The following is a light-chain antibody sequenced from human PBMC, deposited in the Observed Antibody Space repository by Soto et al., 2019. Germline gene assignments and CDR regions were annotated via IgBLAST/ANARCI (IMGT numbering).Light chain of an antibody. CDR2: DAS. CDR3: QQRSNWHPNT. J-gene: IGKJ5*01. CDR1: QGVSSY. Sequence: ELVLTQSPATLSMSPGERATLSCRASQGVSSYLAWFQQKPGQAPRLLIYDASNRATGIPARFSGSGPGTDFTHTISSLEPEDFAVYYCQQRSNWHPNTFGQGTRLEIK. V-gene: IGKV3D-11*01.